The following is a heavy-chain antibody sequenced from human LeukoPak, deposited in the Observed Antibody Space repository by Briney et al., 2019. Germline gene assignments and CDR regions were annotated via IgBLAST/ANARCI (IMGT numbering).Heavy chain of an antibody. CDR1: GFTFSSYS. CDR3: ARVRGDYYYYYGMDV. CDR2: ISSSSGTM. V-gene: IGHV3-48*01. J-gene: IGHJ6*02. Sequence: GGSLRLSCAASGFTFSSYSMNWVRQAPGKGLERVSYISSSSGTMYYADSVKGRFTISRDNAKNSLYLQMNSLRAEDTAVYYCARVRGDYYYYYGMDVWGQGTTVTVSS. D-gene: IGHD3-10*01.